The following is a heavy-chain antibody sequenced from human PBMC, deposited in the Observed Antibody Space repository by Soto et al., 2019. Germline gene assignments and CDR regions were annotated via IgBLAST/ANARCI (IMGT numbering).Heavy chain of an antibody. CDR1: GGSISSGGYY. CDR2: IYYSGST. V-gene: IGHV4-31*03. D-gene: IGHD4-17*01. J-gene: IGHJ6*03. Sequence: SETLSLTCTVSGGSISSGGYYWSWIRQHPGKGLEWIGYIYYSGSTYYNPSLKSRVTISVDTSKNQFSLKLSSVTAADTAVYYCAAPSSVTYYYYMDVWGKGTTVTVSS. CDR3: AAPSSVTYYYYMDV.